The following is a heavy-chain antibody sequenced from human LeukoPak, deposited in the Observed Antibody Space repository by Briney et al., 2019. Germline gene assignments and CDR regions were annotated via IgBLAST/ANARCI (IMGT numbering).Heavy chain of an antibody. CDR3: ARGGYSYGYSDNWFDP. D-gene: IGHD5-18*01. J-gene: IGHJ5*02. CDR2: IYYSGST. V-gene: IGHV4-59*05. Sequence: SETLSLTCTVSGGSISSYYWSWIRQPPGKGLEWIGSIYYSGSTYYNPSLKSQVTISVDTSKNQFSLKLSSVTAADTAVYYCARGGYSYGYSDNWFDPWGQGTLVTVSS. CDR1: GGSISSYY.